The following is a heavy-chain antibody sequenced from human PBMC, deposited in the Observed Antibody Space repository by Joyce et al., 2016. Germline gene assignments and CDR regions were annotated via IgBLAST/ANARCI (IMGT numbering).Heavy chain of an antibody. D-gene: IGHD5-12*01. CDR1: GYTFSVYW. J-gene: IGHJ4*02. CDR2: IYPSDSET. Sequence: EVQLVQSGAEVKKPGESLKISCKGSGYTFSVYWLAWVRQKPGKGLGWMGIIYPSDSETRYSPSFRGQVTISVDRSIDTAYLQWSSLQASDTAIYFCARIDYSHVAEPYYLDYWGQGTLVTVS. V-gene: IGHV5-51*01. CDR3: ARIDYSHVAEPYYLDY.